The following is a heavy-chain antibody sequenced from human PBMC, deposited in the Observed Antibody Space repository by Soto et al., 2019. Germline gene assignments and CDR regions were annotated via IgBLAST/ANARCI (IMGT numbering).Heavy chain of an antibody. Sequence: TLSLTYTVADTSISSYYGSLLRQPPGKGLEWIANIHYSGTTNYNPSLASRVTLSVDTSKNQFSLKMTSVTAADRAMYFCARYNSYAIDYWGRGTLVNVSS. J-gene: IGHJ4*02. CDR1: DTSISSYY. D-gene: IGHD2-8*01. V-gene: IGHV4-59*01. CDR2: IHYSGTT. CDR3: ARYNSYAIDY.